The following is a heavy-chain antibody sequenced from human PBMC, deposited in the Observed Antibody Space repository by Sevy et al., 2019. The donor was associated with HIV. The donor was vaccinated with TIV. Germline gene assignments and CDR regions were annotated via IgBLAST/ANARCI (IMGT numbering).Heavy chain of an antibody. V-gene: IGHV3-15*01. CDR3: TTVRLLWFGELTPNDAFDI. D-gene: IGHD3-10*01. Sequence: GGSLRLSCAASGFTVSSNYMSWVRQAPGKGLEWVGRIKSKTDGGTTDYAAPVKGRFTISRDDSKNTLYLQMNSLKTEDTAVYYCTTVRLLWFGELTPNDAFDIWGQGTMVTVSS. CDR1: GFTVSSNY. CDR2: IKSKTDGGTT. J-gene: IGHJ3*02.